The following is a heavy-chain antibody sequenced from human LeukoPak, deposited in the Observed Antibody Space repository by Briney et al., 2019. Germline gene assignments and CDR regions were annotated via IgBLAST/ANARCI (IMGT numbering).Heavy chain of an antibody. J-gene: IGHJ4*02. Sequence: SQTLSLTCAISGDSVSSNSAAWNWIRQSPSRGLEWLGRTYYRSKWYNDYAVSVKSRITINADTSNNQFSLQLNSVSPEDRAVYYCARDEQWVVYFESWGQGTLVTVSS. CDR1: GDSVSSNSAA. CDR2: TYYRSKWYN. V-gene: IGHV6-1*01. CDR3: ARDEQWVVYFES. D-gene: IGHD6-19*01.